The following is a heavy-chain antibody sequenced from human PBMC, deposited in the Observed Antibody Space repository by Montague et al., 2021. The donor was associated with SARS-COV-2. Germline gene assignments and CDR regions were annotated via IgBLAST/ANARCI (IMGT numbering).Heavy chain of an antibody. V-gene: IGHV2-5*02. Sequence: PALVKPTQTLTLTCTFSGFSRSTIGVGVSWIRQPPGKALEWLALIDWDDDKRYSPFLRTRLTITKDTSKNQVVLTMTNMDPVDTATYFCARSSGVDWLRCSWFDAWGQGTLVTVSS. D-gene: IGHD3-9*01. CDR3: ARSSGVDWLRCSWFDA. CDR1: GFSRSTIGVG. CDR2: IDWDDDK. J-gene: IGHJ5*02.